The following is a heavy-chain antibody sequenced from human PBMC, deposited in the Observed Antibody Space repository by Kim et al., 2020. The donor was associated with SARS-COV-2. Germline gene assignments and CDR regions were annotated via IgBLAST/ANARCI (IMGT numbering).Heavy chain of an antibody. V-gene: IGHV4-39*07. J-gene: IGHJ4*02. D-gene: IGHD2-21*02. Sequence: PSLKSRVTISVDTSKNQFSLKLSSVTAADTAVYYCARDTSLGLRGDGIDYWGQGTLVTVSS. CDR3: ARDTSLGLRGDGIDY.